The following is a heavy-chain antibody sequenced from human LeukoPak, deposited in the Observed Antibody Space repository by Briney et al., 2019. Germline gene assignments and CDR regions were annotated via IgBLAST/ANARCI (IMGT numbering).Heavy chain of an antibody. V-gene: IGHV3-30*02. CDR2: IRYDGSNK. D-gene: IGHD3-22*01. CDR1: GFTFSSYG. J-gene: IGHJ3*02. CDR3: ARETPRITMIVVPQGAFDI. Sequence: GGSLRLSCAASGFTFSSYGMHWVRQAPGKGLEWVAFIRYDGSNKYYADSVKGRFTISRDNSKNTLYLQMNSLRAEDTAVYYCARETPRITMIVVPQGAFDIWGQGTMVTVSS.